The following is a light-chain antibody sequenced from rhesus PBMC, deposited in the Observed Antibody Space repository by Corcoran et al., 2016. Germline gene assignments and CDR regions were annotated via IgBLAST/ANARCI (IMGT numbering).Light chain of an antibody. CDR1: SSDIGAFSY. CDR2: EVS. CDR3: NSYAGSSTFV. Sequence: QAALTQPRSVSGSPGQSVTISCTGSSSDIGAFSYVSWYQQRPGTAPKVLIYEVSKRPSGVSDRFSGSKSGATASLTISGLQVEDEADYYCNSYAGSSTFVFGGGTRLSV. J-gene: IGLJ1*01. V-gene: IGLV2-32*02.